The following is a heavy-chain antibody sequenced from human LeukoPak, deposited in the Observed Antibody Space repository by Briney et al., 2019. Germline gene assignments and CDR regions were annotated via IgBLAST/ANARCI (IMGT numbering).Heavy chain of an antibody. J-gene: IGHJ1*01. CDR3: ARSDSSGPARGIQH. V-gene: IGHV5-51*01. Sequence: GESLKISCKGSGYNFTNYYIGWVRQMSGKGLEWMGIIYPGDSNIRYSPSFQGQVTISPDKSISTAYLQWSSLKASDSAMYYCARSDSSGPARGIQHWGQGTLVTVSS. CDR2: IYPGDSNI. D-gene: IGHD6-19*01. CDR1: GYNFTNYY.